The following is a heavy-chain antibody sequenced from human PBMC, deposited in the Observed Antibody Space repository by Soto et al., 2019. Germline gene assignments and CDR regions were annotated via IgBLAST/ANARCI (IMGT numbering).Heavy chain of an antibody. J-gene: IGHJ1*01. CDR3: ARGSGELLSYAEYLQH. CDR2: ISAYNGNR. D-gene: IGHD1-26*01. CDR1: GYTFTSYG. V-gene: IGHV1-18*04. Sequence: QVQLVQSGAEVKKPGASMKVSCKASGYTFTSYGITWVRQAPGQGLEWMGWISAYNGNRNYAQKFQGRVTMTTDTSTSTAYMELRSLRSDDTAVYYCARGSGELLSYAEYLQHWGQGTLVTVSS.